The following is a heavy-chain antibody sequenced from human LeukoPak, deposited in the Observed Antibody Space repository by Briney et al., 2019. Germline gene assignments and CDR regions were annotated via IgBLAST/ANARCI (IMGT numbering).Heavy chain of an antibody. V-gene: IGHV4-30-4*01. J-gene: IGHJ4*02. Sequence: SETLSLTCTVSGGSISSGDYYWNWIRQPPGMGLEWIGYIYYSGSTYDNPSLRSRVTISVDTSKNQFSLKLSSVTAADTAVYYCAARISGIYYFDYWGQGTLVTVSS. D-gene: IGHD1-20*01. CDR3: AARISGIYYFDY. CDR1: GGSISSGDYY. CDR2: IYYSGST.